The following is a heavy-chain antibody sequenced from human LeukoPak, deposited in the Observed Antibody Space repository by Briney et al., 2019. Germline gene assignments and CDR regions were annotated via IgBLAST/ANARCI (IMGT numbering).Heavy chain of an antibody. Sequence: GGSLRLSCLTSGFTFSTNAMSWVRQAPGKGLEWVSGISGSGASTYYADSVTGRFTISRDNSRNTLYLQMNSLRGDDTAVYYCAKDMIVLGFASDFDYWGQGTLVTVSS. CDR3: AKDMIVLGFASDFDY. CDR2: ISGSGAST. CDR1: GFTFSTNA. D-gene: IGHD3-22*01. J-gene: IGHJ4*02. V-gene: IGHV3-23*01.